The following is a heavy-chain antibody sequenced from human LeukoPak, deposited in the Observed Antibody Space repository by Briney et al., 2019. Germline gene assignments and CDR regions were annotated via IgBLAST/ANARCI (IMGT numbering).Heavy chain of an antibody. CDR3: ARGGIGELPHFAY. CDR1: GVSFSGYY. D-gene: IGHD1-26*01. J-gene: IGHJ4*02. CDR2: INHSGST. Sequence: PSETLSLTCAVYGVSFSGYYWSWLRQPPGKGLEWIREINHSGSTNYNASLKSRVTISVDTSKNQFALKLSSVTAADTAVYYCARGGIGELPHFAYWGQGTLVTVSS. V-gene: IGHV4-34*01.